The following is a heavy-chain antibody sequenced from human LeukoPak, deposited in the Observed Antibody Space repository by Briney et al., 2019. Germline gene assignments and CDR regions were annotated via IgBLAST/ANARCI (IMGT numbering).Heavy chain of an antibody. J-gene: IGHJ4*02. V-gene: IGHV3-30-3*01. Sequence: PGGSLRLSCAASGFTFSSYAMHWVRQAPGKGLEWVAVISFDGSNKYYADSVKGRCTISRDNSKNTLYLQMNSLRAEDTAVYYCARDILAVAGTGYFDSWGQGTLVTVSS. CDR3: ARDILAVAGTGYFDS. D-gene: IGHD6-19*01. CDR1: GFTFSSYA. CDR2: ISFDGSNK.